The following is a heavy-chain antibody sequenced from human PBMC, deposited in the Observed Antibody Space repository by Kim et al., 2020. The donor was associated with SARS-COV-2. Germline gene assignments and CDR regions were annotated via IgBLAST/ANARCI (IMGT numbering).Heavy chain of an antibody. Sequence: SVKVSCKASGGTFSSYAISWVRQAPGQGLEWMGGIIPIFGTANYAQKFQGRVTITADKSTSTAYMELSSLRSEDTAVYYCVRDLGTGYSYGPYYFDCWGQGTLVTVSS. CDR3: VRDLGTGYSYGPYYFDC. D-gene: IGHD5-18*01. CDR1: GGTFSSYA. V-gene: IGHV1-69*06. CDR2: IIPIFGTA. J-gene: IGHJ4*02.